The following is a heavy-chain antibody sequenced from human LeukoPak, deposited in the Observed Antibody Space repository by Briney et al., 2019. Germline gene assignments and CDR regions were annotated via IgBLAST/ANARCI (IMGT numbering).Heavy chain of an antibody. D-gene: IGHD6-6*01. Sequence: PSLKLSCKASGYTPTGYYMHWVRQAPGQGLEWMGWINPNSGGTNHAQKFQGRVTMTRDTSISTAYMELSRLRSDDTAVYYCARSTFSPYSSSSGQYNWFDPWGQGSLVTVSS. CDR1: GYTPTGYY. J-gene: IGHJ5*02. CDR3: ARSTFSPYSSSSGQYNWFDP. V-gene: IGHV1-2*02. CDR2: INPNSGGT.